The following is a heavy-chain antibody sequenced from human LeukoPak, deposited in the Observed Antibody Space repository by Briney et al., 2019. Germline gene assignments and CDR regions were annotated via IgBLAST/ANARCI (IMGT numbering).Heavy chain of an antibody. CDR1: GYSISSGYY. CDR2: MYHSGST. J-gene: IGHJ4*02. D-gene: IGHD1-1*01. CDR3: ARERRTLYFDY. Sequence: PSETLSLTCTVSGYSISSGYYWGWIRQSPGKGLEWIGSMYHSGSTYYNPSLKSRLTISVETSKNQLFLRLNSVTAAHTAVYYCARERRTLYFDYWGQGTLVIVSS. V-gene: IGHV4-38-2*02.